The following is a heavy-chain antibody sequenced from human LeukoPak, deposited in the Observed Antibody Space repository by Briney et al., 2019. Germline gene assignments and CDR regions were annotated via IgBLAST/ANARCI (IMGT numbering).Heavy chain of an antibody. CDR3: AKNHVTVPNGDWFGP. Sequence: GRSLRLSCAASGFAFSDCGMHWVRQAPGKGLEWVANIKWDGIETYYVDSVKGRFAISRNNAKNSLYLQMNNLRDEDTAVYYCAKNHVTVPNGDWFGPWGQGTLVTVSS. CDR2: IKWDGIET. D-gene: IGHD4-11*01. CDR1: GFAFSDCG. V-gene: IGHV3-7*01. J-gene: IGHJ5*02.